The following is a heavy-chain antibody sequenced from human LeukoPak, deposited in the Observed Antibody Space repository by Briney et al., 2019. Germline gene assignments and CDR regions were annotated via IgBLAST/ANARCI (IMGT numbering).Heavy chain of an antibody. Sequence: EGSLRLSCAASGFTFSSYAMSWVRQAPGKGLEWVSAISGSGGSTYYADSVKGRFTISRDNSNNTLNLQMNSLRAEDTAVYYCAKARPYCSGGSCYSSSCDYWGQGTLVTVSS. D-gene: IGHD2-15*01. CDR1: GFTFSSYA. CDR2: ISGSGGST. V-gene: IGHV3-23*01. CDR3: AKARPYCSGGSCYSSSCDY. J-gene: IGHJ4*02.